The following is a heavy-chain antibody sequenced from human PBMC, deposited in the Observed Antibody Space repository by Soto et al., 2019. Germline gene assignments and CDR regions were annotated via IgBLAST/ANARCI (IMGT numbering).Heavy chain of an antibody. CDR2: IIPIFGTA. CDR3: ARALGMDKRYYYDGMAV. J-gene: IGHJ6*02. V-gene: IGHV1-69*01. CDR1: GGTFSSYA. Sequence: QVQLVQSGAEVKKPGSSVKVSCKAAGGTFSSYAISWVRQAPGQGLEWMGGIIPIFGTANYAQKFQGRVTITADDSTSTAYMELSSLRSEDTAVYYCARALGMDKRYYYDGMAVWGQGTTVTVSS. D-gene: IGHD3-3*01.